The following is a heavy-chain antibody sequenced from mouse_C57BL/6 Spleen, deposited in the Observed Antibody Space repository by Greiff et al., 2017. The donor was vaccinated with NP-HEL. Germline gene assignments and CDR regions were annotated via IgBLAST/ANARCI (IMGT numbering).Heavy chain of an antibody. Sequence: QVTLKESGPGILQSSQTLSLTCSFSGFSLSTSGMGVSWIRQPSGKGLEWLAHIYWDDDKRYNPSLKSRLTISKDTSRNQVFLKITSVDTADTATYYCARTHGYSAWFAYWGQGTLVTVSA. CDR1: GFSLSTSGMG. J-gene: IGHJ3*01. CDR3: ARTHGYSAWFAY. CDR2: IYWDDDK. D-gene: IGHD2-3*01. V-gene: IGHV8-12*01.